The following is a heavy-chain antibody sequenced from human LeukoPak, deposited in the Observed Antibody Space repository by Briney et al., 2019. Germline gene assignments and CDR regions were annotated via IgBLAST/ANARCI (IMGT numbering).Heavy chain of an antibody. Sequence: ASVKVSCKASGYTFTSYYMHWVRQAPGQGLEWMGIINPSGGSTSSAQKFQGRVTMTRDTSTSTVYMELSSLRSEDAAVYYCARSLYGSGSLWGYYYYGMDVWGQGTTVTVSS. D-gene: IGHD3-10*01. CDR3: ARSLYGSGSLWGYYYYGMDV. J-gene: IGHJ6*02. CDR1: GYTFTSYY. V-gene: IGHV1-46*01. CDR2: INPSGGST.